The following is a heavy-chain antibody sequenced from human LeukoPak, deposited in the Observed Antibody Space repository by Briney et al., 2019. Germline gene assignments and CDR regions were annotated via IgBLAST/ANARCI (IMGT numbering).Heavy chain of an antibody. CDR1: GYTFTGYY. V-gene: IGHV1-2*02. Sequence: ASVKVSCKASGYTFTGYYMHWVRQAPGQGLEWMGWINPNSVGTNYAQKFQGRVTMTWDTSISTAYMELSRLRSDDTAVYYCAREYILTAYYGDYWGQGTLVTVSS. CDR3: AREYILTAYYGDY. CDR2: INPNSVGT. D-gene: IGHD3-9*01. J-gene: IGHJ4*02.